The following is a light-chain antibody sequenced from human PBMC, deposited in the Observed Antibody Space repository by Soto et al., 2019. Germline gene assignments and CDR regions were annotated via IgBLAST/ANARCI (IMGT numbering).Light chain of an antibody. V-gene: IGLV1-40*01. CDR3: QSYDSSLSGYV. CDR1: SSNIGAGYD. J-gene: IGLJ1*01. CDR2: GNS. Sequence: QSVLTQPPSVSGAPGQRVTISCTGSSSNIGAGYDVHWYQQLPGTAPKLLIYGNSNRPSGVPDRFSGSTSGTSVSLAITGLQAEDEADYYCQSYDSSLSGYVFGTGTKVTVL.